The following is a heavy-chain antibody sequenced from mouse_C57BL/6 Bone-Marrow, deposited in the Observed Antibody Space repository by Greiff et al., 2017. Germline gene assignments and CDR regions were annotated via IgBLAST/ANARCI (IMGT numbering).Heavy chain of an antibody. CDR2: INPNNGGT. CDR3: ARNHYYGSSNYFDY. V-gene: IGHV1-26*01. Sequence: VQLKESGPELVKPGASVKISCKASGYTFTDYYMNWVKQSHGKSLEWIGDINPNNGGTSYNQKFKGKATLTVDKSSSTAYMELRSLTSEDSAVYYCARNHYYGSSNYFDYWGQGTTLTVSS. D-gene: IGHD1-1*01. J-gene: IGHJ2*01. CDR1: GYTFTDYY.